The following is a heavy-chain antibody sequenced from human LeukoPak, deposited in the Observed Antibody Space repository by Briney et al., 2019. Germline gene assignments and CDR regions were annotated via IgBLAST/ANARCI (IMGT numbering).Heavy chain of an antibody. D-gene: IGHD5-24*01. CDR1: GGTFSSYA. Sequence: ASVKVSCKASGGTFSSYAIRWVGQAPAQGLEWMGRIIPIFGTANYAQKFQGRVTITTDESTSTAYMELSSLRSEDTAVYYCAARDGYNDRADYWGQGTLVTVSS. J-gene: IGHJ4*02. CDR3: AARDGYNDRADY. V-gene: IGHV1-69*05. CDR2: IIPIFGTA.